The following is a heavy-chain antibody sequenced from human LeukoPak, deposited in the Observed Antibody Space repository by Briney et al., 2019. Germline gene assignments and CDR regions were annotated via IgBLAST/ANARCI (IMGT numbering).Heavy chain of an antibody. J-gene: IGHJ4*02. V-gene: IGHV1-3*01. CDR3: ARDPAGHCTNGVCGYFDY. Sequence: GASVKASCKASGYTFTSYAMHWVRQAPGQRLEWMGWINAGNGNTKYSQKFQGRVTITRDTSASTAYMELSSLRSEDTAVYYCARDPAGHCTNGVCGYFDYWGQGTLVTVSS. D-gene: IGHD2-8*01. CDR2: INAGNGNT. CDR1: GYTFTSYA.